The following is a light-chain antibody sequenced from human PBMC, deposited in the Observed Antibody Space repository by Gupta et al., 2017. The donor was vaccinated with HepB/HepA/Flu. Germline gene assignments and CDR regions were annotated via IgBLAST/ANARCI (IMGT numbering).Light chain of an antibody. Sequence: QSVLTQPPSVSGAPGQRVTISCIGSSSNIGAGYDVHWYQQLPGTAPTLLIYGNDNRPSGVPDRFSDSKSGISASLAITGLQADDEADYYCQSYDSSLTGLYVFGPGTKVTVL. CDR3: QSYDSSLTGLYV. J-gene: IGLJ1*01. V-gene: IGLV1-40*01. CDR1: SSNIGAGYD. CDR2: GND.